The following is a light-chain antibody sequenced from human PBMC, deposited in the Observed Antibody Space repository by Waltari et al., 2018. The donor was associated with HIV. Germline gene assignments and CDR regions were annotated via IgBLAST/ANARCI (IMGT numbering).Light chain of an antibody. CDR1: QSIATS. V-gene: IGKV3-11*01. CDR2: DAS. Sequence: EIVLTQSPDTLSSSPGERATFSCRASQSIATSLVWYQQRPGQPPRLLIYDASSRAPNIPARFSGSGSGTDFTLTISSLEPEDFAVYYCQQRANWPSYSFGQGTKLEIK. CDR3: QQRANWPSYS. J-gene: IGKJ2*03.